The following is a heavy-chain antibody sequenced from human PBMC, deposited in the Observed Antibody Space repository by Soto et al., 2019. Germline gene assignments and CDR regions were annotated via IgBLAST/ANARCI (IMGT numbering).Heavy chain of an antibody. Sequence: GGSLRLSCAASGFTFSSYGMHWVRQAPGKGLEWVAVIWYDGSNKYYADSVKGRFTISRDNSKNTLYLQMNSLRAEDTAVYYCARDEGEIYYYGMDVWGQGTTVTVSS. CDR2: IWYDGSNK. CDR3: ARDEGEIYYYGMDV. D-gene: IGHD3-10*01. CDR1: GFTFSSYG. J-gene: IGHJ6*02. V-gene: IGHV3-33*01.